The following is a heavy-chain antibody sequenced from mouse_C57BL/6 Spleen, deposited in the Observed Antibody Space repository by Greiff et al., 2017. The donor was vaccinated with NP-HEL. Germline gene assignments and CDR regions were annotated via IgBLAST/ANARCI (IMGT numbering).Heavy chain of an antibody. V-gene: IGHV1-69*01. CDR1: GYTFTSYW. Sequence: QVQLKQPGAELVMPGASVKLSCKASGYTFTSYWMHWVKQRPGQGLEWIGEIDPSDSYTNYNQKFKGKSTWTVDKSSSTAYMQLSSLTSEDSAVYYCARWYYGSSYGYFDVWGTGTTVTVSS. CDR3: ARWYYGSSYGYFDV. CDR2: IDPSDSYT. J-gene: IGHJ1*03. D-gene: IGHD1-1*01.